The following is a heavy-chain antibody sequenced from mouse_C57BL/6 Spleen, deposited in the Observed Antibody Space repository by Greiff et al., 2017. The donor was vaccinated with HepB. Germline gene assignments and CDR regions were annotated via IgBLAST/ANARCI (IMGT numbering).Heavy chain of an antibody. CDR2: ISYDGSN. CDR3: ARRTVVAHWYFDV. Sequence: EVQLVESGPGLVKPSQSLSLTCSVTGYSITSGYYWNWIRQFPGNKLEWMGYISYDGSNNYNPSLKNRISITRDTSKNQFFLKLNSVTTEDTATYYCARRTVVAHWYFDVWGTGTTVTVSS. J-gene: IGHJ1*03. D-gene: IGHD1-1*01. CDR1: GYSITSGYY. V-gene: IGHV3-6*01.